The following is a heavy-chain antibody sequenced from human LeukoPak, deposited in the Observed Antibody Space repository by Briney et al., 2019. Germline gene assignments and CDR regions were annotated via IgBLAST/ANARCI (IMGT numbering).Heavy chain of an antibody. V-gene: IGHV4-4*07. CDR3: ARAASLSYYYGMDV. CDR2: IYTSGST. Sequence: PSETLSLTCTVSGGSISSYYWSWIRQPAGKGLEWIGRIYTSGSTNYNPSLKGRVTMSVDTSKNQFSLKLSSVTAADTAVYYCARAASLSYYYGMDVWSQGTTVTVSS. J-gene: IGHJ6*02. D-gene: IGHD2-21*01. CDR1: GGSISSYY.